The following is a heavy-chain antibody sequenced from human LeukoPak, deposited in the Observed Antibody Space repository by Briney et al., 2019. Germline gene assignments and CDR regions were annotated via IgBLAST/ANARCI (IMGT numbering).Heavy chain of an antibody. CDR2: INNGGDTT. CDR1: GFTFSNYI. D-gene: IGHD6-13*01. CDR3: AKDSDSSSWFAPFQH. J-gene: IGHJ1*01. Sequence: GGSLRLSCAASGFTFSNYIMTWVRQAPGKGLEWVSVINNGGDTTYYADSVKGRFTISRDNSKNTLYLQMNSLRAEDTAVYYCAKDSDSSSWFAPFQHWGQGTLVTVSS. V-gene: IGHV3-23*01.